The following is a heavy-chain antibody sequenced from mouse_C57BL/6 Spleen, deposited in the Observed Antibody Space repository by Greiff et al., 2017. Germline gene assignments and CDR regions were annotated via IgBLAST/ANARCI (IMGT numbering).Heavy chain of an antibody. J-gene: IGHJ1*03. D-gene: IGHD1-1*01. CDR2: ISYSGST. CDR3: ARYHPYYYGSINWYFDV. V-gene: IGHV3-8*01. Sequence: EVQLQESGPGLAKPSQTLSLTCSVTGYSITSDYWNWIRKFPGNKLEYMGYISYSGSTYYNPSLKSRISITRDTSKNQYYLQLNSVTTEDTATYYCARYHPYYYGSINWYFDVWGTGTTVTVSS. CDR1: GYSITSDY.